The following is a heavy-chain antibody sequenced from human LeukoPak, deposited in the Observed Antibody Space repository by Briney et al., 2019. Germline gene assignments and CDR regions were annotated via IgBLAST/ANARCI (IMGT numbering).Heavy chain of an antibody. CDR1: GYIFSDYA. CDR3: ARARWTSTVTTYYFDY. CDR2: INAGNGKT. J-gene: IGHJ4*02. Sequence: ASVKVSCKASGYIFSDYAIQWVRQAPGQGLEWMGWINAGNGKTKYSQKFQGRVTIARETSASTAYMELSGLRSEDTAVYYCARARWTSTVTTYYFDYWGQGTLVTVSS. V-gene: IGHV1-3*01. D-gene: IGHD4-17*01.